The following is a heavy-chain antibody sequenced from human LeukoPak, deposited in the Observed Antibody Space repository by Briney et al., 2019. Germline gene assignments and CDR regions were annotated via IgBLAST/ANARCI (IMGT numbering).Heavy chain of an antibody. J-gene: IGHJ5*02. CDR3: ARDPREYCGGDCYVP. V-gene: IGHV1-69*05. Sequence: GASVKVSCKASGGTFSSYAISWVRQAPGQGLEWMGRIIPIFGTANYAQKFQGRVTITTDESTSTAYMELSSLRSEDTAVYYCARDPREYCGGDCYVPWGQGTLVTVS. D-gene: IGHD2-21*02. CDR2: IIPIFGTA. CDR1: GGTFSSYA.